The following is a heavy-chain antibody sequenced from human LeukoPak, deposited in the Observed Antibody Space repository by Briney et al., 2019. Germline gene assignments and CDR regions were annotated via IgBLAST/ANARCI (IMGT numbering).Heavy chain of an antibody. J-gene: IGHJ4*02. CDR3: ARRGFSPFDY. D-gene: IGHD3-10*01. CDR1: GGSISSSSYY. V-gene: IGHV4-39*07. CDR2: IYYSGST. Sequence: KSSETLSLTCTVSGGSISSSSYYWGWIRQPPGKGLEWIGSIYYSGSTYYNPSLKSRVTISVDTSKNQFSLKLSSVTAADTAVYYCARRGFSPFDYWGQGTLVTVSS.